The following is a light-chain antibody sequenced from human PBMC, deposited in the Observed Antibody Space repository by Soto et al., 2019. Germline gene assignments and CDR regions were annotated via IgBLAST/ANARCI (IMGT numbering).Light chain of an antibody. J-gene: IGKJ4*01. CDR1: QTVSSSY. CDR3: QQYGSSPLT. V-gene: IGKV3-20*01. Sequence: EIVLTQSTGTLSLSPGERATLSCRASQTVSSSYLAWYQQKPGQAPRLLIYDAASRATGIPDRFSGSGSGTDFTLTISSLEPEDFAFYYWQQYGSSPLTFGGGTKVEIK. CDR2: DAA.